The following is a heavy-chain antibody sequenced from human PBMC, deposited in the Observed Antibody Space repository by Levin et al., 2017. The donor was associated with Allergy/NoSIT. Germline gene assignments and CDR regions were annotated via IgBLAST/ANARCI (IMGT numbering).Heavy chain of an antibody. CDR3: ARASPNWNDRHYYYYGMDV. D-gene: IGHD1-1*01. Sequence: GESLKISCAASGFTFSSYIMNWVRQAPGKGLEWVSYISESSTTIYYADSEKGRFTISRDNAKNSLYLQMNSLRAEDTAVYYCARASPNWNDRHYYYYGMDVWGQGTTVTVSS. J-gene: IGHJ6*02. V-gene: IGHV3-48*04. CDR1: GFTFSSYI. CDR2: ISESSTTI.